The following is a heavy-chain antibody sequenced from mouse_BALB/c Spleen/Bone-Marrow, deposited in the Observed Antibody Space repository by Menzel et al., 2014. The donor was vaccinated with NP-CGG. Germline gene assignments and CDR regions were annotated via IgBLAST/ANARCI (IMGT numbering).Heavy chain of an antibody. CDR2: IDPETGGT. D-gene: IGHD2-1*01. CDR1: GYTFTDYE. J-gene: IGHJ3*01. Sequence: QVQLQQSGAELVRPGASVTLSCKALGYTFTDYEMHWVKQTPVHGLEWIGAIDPETGGTAYNQKFKGKATLTADKSSSTAYMELRSLTSEDSAVYYCTRWDGNYGWFAYWGQGTLVTVSA. V-gene: IGHV1-15*01. CDR3: TRWDGNYGWFAY.